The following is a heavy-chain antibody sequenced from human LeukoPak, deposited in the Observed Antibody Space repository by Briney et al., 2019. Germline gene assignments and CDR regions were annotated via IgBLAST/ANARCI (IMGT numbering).Heavy chain of an antibody. D-gene: IGHD3-9*01. J-gene: IGHJ3*02. CDR2: IHYSGTT. CDR1: GGSISSGTYF. Sequence: SQTLSLTCTVSGGSISSGTYFWNWIRQHPGQGLEWIGYIHYSGTTYYNPSLKSRITLSVDTPKNQFSLNLSSVTAADTAVYFCARIPSLRYFDWLGAFDIWGQGTKVTVSS. V-gene: IGHV4-31*03. CDR3: ARIPSLRYFDWLGAFDI.